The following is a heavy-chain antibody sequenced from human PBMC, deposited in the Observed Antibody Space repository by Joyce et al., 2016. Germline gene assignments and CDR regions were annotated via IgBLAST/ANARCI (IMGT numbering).Heavy chain of an antibody. D-gene: IGHD3-10*01. Sequence: QLQLQESGPGLVKPSTTLSLTCTVSGDSVTNSPYYWGWLRQSPGKGLEWLGSVYFSGGPYYTPSLKSRVSIVVDTSKDQISLQLTSVTAADTAIYFCARRASFTYGSADYDYWGQGTQVTVSS. CDR2: VYFSGGP. CDR3: ARRASFTYGSADYDY. V-gene: IGHV4-39*01. CDR1: GDSVTNSPYY. J-gene: IGHJ4*02.